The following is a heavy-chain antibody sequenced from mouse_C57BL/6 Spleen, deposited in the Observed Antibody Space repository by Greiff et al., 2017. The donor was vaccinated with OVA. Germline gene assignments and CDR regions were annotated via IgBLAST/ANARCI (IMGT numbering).Heavy chain of an antibody. Sequence: VQLQQSGPELVKPGASVKMSCKASGYTFTDYNMHWVKQNHEKSLAWIGYINPNNGGTSYHQKCKGKATLTVNKSSSTACMELRSLTSEDSAVYYCARRAFLTYWGQGTTLTVSS. V-gene: IGHV1-22*01. J-gene: IGHJ2*01. CDR2: INPNNGGT. CDR3: ARRAFLTY. D-gene: IGHD4-1*01. CDR1: GYTFTDYN.